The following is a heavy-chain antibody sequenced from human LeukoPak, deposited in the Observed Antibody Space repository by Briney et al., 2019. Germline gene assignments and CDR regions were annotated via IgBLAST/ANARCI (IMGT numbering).Heavy chain of an antibody. J-gene: IGHJ4*02. CDR2: INHSGST. Sequence: PSETLALTCTVSGGSISSGGYYWSWIRQPPGKGLEWIGEINHSGSTNYNPSLKSRVTISVDTSKNQFSLKLSSVTAADTAVYYCARDSGVVVAATLDYWGQGTLVTVSS. D-gene: IGHD2-15*01. V-gene: IGHV4-39*07. CDR3: ARDSGVVVAATLDY. CDR1: GGSISSGGYY.